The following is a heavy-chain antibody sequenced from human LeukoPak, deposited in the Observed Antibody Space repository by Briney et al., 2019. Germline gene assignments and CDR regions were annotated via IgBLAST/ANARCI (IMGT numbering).Heavy chain of an antibody. CDR1: GLTVSSNY. CDR2: ISSSSSYI. CDR3: ARDRTIFGVVGYYFDY. Sequence: GGSLRLSCAASGLTVSSNYMSWVRQAPGKGLEWVSSISSSSSYIYYADSVKGRFTISRDNAKNSLYLQMNSLRAEDTAVYYCARDRTIFGVVGYYFDYWGQETLVTVSS. D-gene: IGHD3-3*01. J-gene: IGHJ4*02. V-gene: IGHV3-21*01.